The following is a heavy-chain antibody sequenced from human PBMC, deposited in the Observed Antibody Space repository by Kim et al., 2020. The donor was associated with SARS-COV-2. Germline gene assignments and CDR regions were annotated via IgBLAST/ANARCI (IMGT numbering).Heavy chain of an antibody. D-gene: IGHD4-4*01. J-gene: IGHJ4*02. V-gene: IGHV4-34*01. Sequence: NPSLTSGVTISVDTSKHQCSLKLGSVSAADSAVYYCARAGCSNYGNVDYWGQGTLVTVSS. CDR3: ARAGCSNYGNVDY.